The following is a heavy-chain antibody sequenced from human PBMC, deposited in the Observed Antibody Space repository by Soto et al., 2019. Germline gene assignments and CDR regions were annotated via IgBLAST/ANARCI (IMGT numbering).Heavy chain of an antibody. CDR1: RGPMFSADYF. Sequence: QVQLQESGPGLVKPSQTLSLTSRASRGPMFSADYFWSWIRKHPGKGLEWIGNIHSSGSTNYNPPLMSRVTSSLGTPKNQFSLILNSLTAADTAVYYCSRVKRVYATPSSFASWGPGTLVNVSS. D-gene: IGHD2-15*01. J-gene: IGHJ5*01. CDR2: IHSSGST. V-gene: IGHV4-31*03. CDR3: SRVKRVYATPSSFAS.